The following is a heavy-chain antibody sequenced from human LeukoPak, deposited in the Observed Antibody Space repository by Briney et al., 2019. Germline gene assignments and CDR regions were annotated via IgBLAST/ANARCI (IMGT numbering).Heavy chain of an antibody. Sequence: PGGSLRLSCKATGFSFGNDGMHWVRQATGKGLEWVAVIWYDGSNKYYADSVKGRFTISRDNSKNTLYLQMNSLRAEDTAVYYCARGMKTHDAFDIWGQGTMVTVSS. CDR2: IWYDGSNK. CDR1: GFSFGNDG. CDR3: ARGMKTHDAFDI. J-gene: IGHJ3*02. V-gene: IGHV3-33*08.